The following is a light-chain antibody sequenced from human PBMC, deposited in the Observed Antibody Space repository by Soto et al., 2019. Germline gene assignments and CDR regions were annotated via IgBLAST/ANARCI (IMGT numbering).Light chain of an antibody. Sequence: VLTPPPSAYGSPARSVTISCTGTSSDVDIYNYVSWYQQHPGKAPKLIIYEVTKRPSGVPDRFSGSKSGDTASLTISGLQAEDEADYFCCSYAGTVAYVFGTGTKVTVL. V-gene: IGLV2-8*01. CDR2: EVT. CDR1: SSDVDIYNY. CDR3: CSYAGTVAYV. J-gene: IGLJ1*01.